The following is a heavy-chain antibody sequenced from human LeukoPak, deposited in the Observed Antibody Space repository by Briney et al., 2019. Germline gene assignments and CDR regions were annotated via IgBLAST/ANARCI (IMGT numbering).Heavy chain of an antibody. Sequence: PGGSLRLSCAASGFTFDDYTMHWVRHAPGMGLEWVSLISWNGGSTYYADSVKGRFTISRDNSRNSLYLQMNSLRTEDTALYYCAKAIYGSGSSVLDYWGQGTLVTVS. CDR3: AKAIYGSGSSVLDY. V-gene: IGHV3-43*01. CDR2: ISWNGGST. CDR1: GFTFDDYT. D-gene: IGHD3-10*01. J-gene: IGHJ4*02.